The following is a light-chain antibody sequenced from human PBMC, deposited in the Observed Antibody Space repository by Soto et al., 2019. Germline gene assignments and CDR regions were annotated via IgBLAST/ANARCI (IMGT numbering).Light chain of an antibody. CDR1: QGVGNY. CDR3: QKYIAAPPA. J-gene: IGKJ4*01. CDR2: FAS. V-gene: IGKV1-27*01. Sequence: DIQMTQSPSSLSASVGDRVTITCRASQGVGNYLAWYQQRPGKAPKLLIYFASTLQSGVPSRFSGSGSGTDFTLTISSLQPEDVGTYYCQKYIAAPPAFGGGTKVDIK.